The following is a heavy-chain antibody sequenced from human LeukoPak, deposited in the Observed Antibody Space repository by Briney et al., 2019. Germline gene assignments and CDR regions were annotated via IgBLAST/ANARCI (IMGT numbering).Heavy chain of an antibody. J-gene: IGHJ4*02. D-gene: IGHD3-22*01. Sequence: PGGSLRLSCAASGFTFSSYSMNWVRQAPGKGLEWVSSISSSSSYIYYADSVKGRFTISRDNSKNTLYLQMNSLRAEDTAVYYCAEDPLMYYYDSSGYYYIRYFDYWGQGTLVTVSS. CDR2: ISSSSSYI. V-gene: IGHV3-21*04. CDR1: GFTFSSYS. CDR3: AEDPLMYYYDSSGYYYIRYFDY.